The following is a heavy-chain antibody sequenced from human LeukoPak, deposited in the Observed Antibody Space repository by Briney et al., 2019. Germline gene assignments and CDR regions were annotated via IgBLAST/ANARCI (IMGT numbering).Heavy chain of an antibody. CDR1: GYTFTGYY. CDR2: INPSGGST. CDR3: ARATYYYDSSGYYLDY. Sequence: ASVKVSCKASGYTFTGYYMHWVRQAPGQGLEWMGIINPSGGSTSYAQKFQGRVTMTRDTSTSTVYMELSSLRSEDTAVYYCARATYYYDSSGYYLDYWGQGTLVTVSS. J-gene: IGHJ4*02. D-gene: IGHD3-22*01. V-gene: IGHV1-46*01.